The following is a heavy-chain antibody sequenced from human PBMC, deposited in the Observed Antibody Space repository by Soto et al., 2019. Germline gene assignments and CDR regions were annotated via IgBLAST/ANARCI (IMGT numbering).Heavy chain of an antibody. CDR3: AKDQVLRKYYGLDV. D-gene: IGHD3-16*01. CDR2: IWYDGSGQ. Sequence: GGSLRLSCVVSGFTFSNYGMHWVRQAPGKGLEWVADIWYDGSGQRYADSVKGRFTISRDNSKSTLYLQMNSLRVEDTAVYYCAKDQVLRKYYGLDVWGQGTTVTVSS. J-gene: IGHJ6*02. CDR1: GFTFSNYG. V-gene: IGHV3-33*03.